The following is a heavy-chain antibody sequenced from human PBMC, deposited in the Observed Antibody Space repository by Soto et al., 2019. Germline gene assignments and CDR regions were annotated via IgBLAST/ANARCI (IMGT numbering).Heavy chain of an antibody. J-gene: IGHJ6*02. V-gene: IGHV1-3*01. Sequence: GASVKVSCKASGYTFASYAMHWVRQAPGQRLEWMGWINAGNGNTKYSQKFQGRVTITRDTSASTAYMELSSLRSEDTAVYYCARWGSSGYYYTDYYYYGMDVWGQGTTVTVSS. CDR1: GYTFASYA. CDR3: ARWGSSGYYYTDYYYYGMDV. CDR2: INAGNGNT. D-gene: IGHD3-22*01.